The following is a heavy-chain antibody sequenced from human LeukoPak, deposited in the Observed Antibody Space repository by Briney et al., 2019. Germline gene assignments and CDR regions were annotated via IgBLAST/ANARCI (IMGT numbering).Heavy chain of an antibody. J-gene: IGHJ4*02. D-gene: IGHD3-3*02. CDR1: GFIFSRHW. CDR3: VRDDDIYGFDY. V-gene: IGHV3-74*01. CDR2: VKKDDTYR. Sequence: GGSLRLSCAASGFIFSRHWMHWVRQAPGEGLECVARVKKDDTYRDYADSVKGRFTISRDNAKNTLYLQMNSLRVEDTARYNCVRDDDIYGFDYWGQGTVVTVSS.